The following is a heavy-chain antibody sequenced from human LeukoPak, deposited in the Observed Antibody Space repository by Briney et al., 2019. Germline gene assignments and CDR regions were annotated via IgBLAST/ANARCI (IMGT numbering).Heavy chain of an antibody. CDR2: ISYDGSNK. J-gene: IGHJ3*02. Sequence: PGRSLRLSCAASGFTFSSYAMHWVRQAPGKGLGWVAVISYDGSNKYYADSVKGRFTISRDNSKNTLYLQMNSLRAEDTAVYYCARWSSDYVWGSYRHTSFDAFDIWGQGTMVTVSS. D-gene: IGHD3-16*02. CDR1: GFTFSSYA. CDR3: ARWSSDYVWGSYRHTSFDAFDI. V-gene: IGHV3-30*04.